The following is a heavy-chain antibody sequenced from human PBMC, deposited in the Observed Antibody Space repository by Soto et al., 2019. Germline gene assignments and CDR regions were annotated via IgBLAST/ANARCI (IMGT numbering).Heavy chain of an antibody. CDR3: ARGLFIGDAYSGGSYYFDD. J-gene: IGHJ4*02. V-gene: IGHV4-34*01. CDR2: INHSGST. D-gene: IGHD2-15*01. CDR1: GGSFSGFS. Sequence: QVQLQQWGAGLLKPSETLSLTCSVYGGSFSGFSWTWIRQSPGKGLEWVGQINHSGSTIYNPSLKGRVPQSVETRKNQFSLELGSVTAADTALYYCARGLFIGDAYSGGSYYFDDWGQGTLGAVSS.